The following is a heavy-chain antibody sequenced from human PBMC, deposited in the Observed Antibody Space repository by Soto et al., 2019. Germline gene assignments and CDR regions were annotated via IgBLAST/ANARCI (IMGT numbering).Heavy chain of an antibody. CDR2: IIPIFGTA. J-gene: IGHJ6*02. V-gene: IGHV1-69*01. Sequence: QVQLVQSGAEVKKPGSSVKVSCKASGGTFSSYAISWVRQAPGQGLEWMGGIIPIFGTANYAQKFQGRVTITADESTSTAYTELSSLRSEDTAVYYCANGIYFRGLYYYYGMDVWGQGTTVTVSS. CDR1: GGTFSSYA. CDR3: ANGIYFRGLYYYYGMDV. D-gene: IGHD3-10*02.